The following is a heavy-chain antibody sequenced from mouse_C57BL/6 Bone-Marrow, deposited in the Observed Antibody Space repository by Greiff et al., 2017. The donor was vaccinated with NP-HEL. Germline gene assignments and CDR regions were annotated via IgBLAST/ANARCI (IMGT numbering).Heavy chain of an antibody. CDR3: AKKGGSKDWYFDV. CDR2: IWRGGST. D-gene: IGHD1-3*01. V-gene: IGHV2-5*01. Sequence: QVHVKQSGPGLVQPSQSLSITCTVSGFSLTSYGVHWVRPSPGKGLEWLGVIWRGGSTDYNAAFMSRLSITKDNSKSQVFFKMNSLQADDTAIYYCAKKGGSKDWYFDVWGTGTTVTVSS. J-gene: IGHJ1*03. CDR1: GFSLTSYG.